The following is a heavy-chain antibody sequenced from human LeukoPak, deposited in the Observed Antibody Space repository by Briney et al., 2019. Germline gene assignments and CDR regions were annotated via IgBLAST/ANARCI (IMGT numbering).Heavy chain of an antibody. D-gene: IGHD1-1*01. J-gene: IGHJ4*02. CDR1: GFTFRDAA. Sequence: GGSLRLSCAASGFTFRDAAMTWLRQAPGKGLEWVANIKQDGSAKIYVDSVKGRFTLSRDNAENSLYLQMNSLRAEDTAVYYCVRATTDKNVGSFDSWGQGTLVTVSS. V-gene: IGHV3-7*04. CDR3: VRATTDKNVGSFDS. CDR2: IKQDGSAK.